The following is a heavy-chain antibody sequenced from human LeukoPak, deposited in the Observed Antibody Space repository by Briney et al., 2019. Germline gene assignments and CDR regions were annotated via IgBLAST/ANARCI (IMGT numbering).Heavy chain of an antibody. CDR1: GYTFTSYA. J-gene: IGHJ4*02. D-gene: IGHD3-3*01. Sequence: ASVKVSCKASGYTFTSYAMHWVRQAPGQRLEWMGWINAGNGNTNYAQKLQGRVTMTTDTSTSTAYMELRSLRSDDTAVYYCAREGRFLEWPLDYWGQGTLVTVSS. V-gene: IGHV1-3*01. CDR3: AREGRFLEWPLDY. CDR2: INAGNGNT.